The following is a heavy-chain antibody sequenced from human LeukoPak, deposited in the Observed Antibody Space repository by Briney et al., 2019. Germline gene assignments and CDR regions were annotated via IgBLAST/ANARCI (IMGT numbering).Heavy chain of an antibody. D-gene: IGHD3-16*02. CDR2: IYYSGST. J-gene: IGHJ4*02. V-gene: IGHV4-59*01. Sequence: PSETLSLTCTVSGGSISSYYWSWIRQPPGKGLEWIGYIYYSGSTNYNPSLKSRVTISVDTSKNQFSLKLSSVTAADTAVYYCARDTGFLPGGYRDWGQGTLVTVSS. CDR3: ARDTGFLPGGYRD. CDR1: GGSISSYY.